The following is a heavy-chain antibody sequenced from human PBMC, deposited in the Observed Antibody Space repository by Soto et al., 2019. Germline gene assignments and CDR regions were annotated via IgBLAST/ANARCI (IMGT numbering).Heavy chain of an antibody. V-gene: IGHV3-11*01. CDR2: ISSSGSTI. CDR3: ARDHDFWSGYYGSDY. CDR1: GFPFSDYY. Sequence: GGSLRLSCASSGFPFSDYYMSWIRQAPGKGLEWVSYISSSGSTIYYADSVKGRFTISRDNAKNSLYLQMNSLRAEDTAVYYCARDHDFWSGYYGSDYWGQGTLVTVSS. D-gene: IGHD3-3*01. J-gene: IGHJ4*02.